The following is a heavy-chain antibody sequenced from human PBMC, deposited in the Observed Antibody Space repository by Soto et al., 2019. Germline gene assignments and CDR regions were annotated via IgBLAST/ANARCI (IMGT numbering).Heavy chain of an antibody. CDR3: ARDPRQGDRIYYFDY. J-gene: IGHJ4*02. CDR2: VYYSGST. V-gene: IGHV4-59*01. D-gene: IGHD2-15*01. Sequence: PSETLSLTCTVSGGSISSDSWNWIRQPPGKGLEWIGYVYYSGSTNYNPSLKSRVTISVDTSKNQFSLKLSSVTAADTAIYYCARDPRQGDRIYYFDYWGQGTLVPVSS. CDR1: GGSISSDS.